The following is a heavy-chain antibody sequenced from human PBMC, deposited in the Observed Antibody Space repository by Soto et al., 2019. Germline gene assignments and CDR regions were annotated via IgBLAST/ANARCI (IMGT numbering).Heavy chain of an antibody. CDR2: ITDKTDGGTT. Sequence: LRLSCAVSGFSVIDAWMSWVRQTPGKGLEWVGHITDKTDGGTTDYTAPVKGRFIISRDDSKNTLDLEMNNLNTEDTGVYYCTTEGGYSSSPWWFDPWGPGTLVTVSS. V-gene: IGHV3-15*01. D-gene: IGHD5-18*01. J-gene: IGHJ5*02. CDR1: GFSVIDAW. CDR3: TTEGGYSSSPWWFDP.